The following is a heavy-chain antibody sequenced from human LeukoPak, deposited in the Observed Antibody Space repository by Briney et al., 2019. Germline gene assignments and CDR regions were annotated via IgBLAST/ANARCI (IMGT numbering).Heavy chain of an antibody. CDR2: IRYDGSNK. D-gene: IGHD3-22*01. Sequence: GSLRLSCAASGFTFSSYGMHWVRQAPGKGLEWVAFIRYDGSNKYYADSVKGRFTISRDNAKNSVFLQMNNLRVEDTAIYYCARRGYHDSSGYDYWGQGTPVTVSS. CDR3: ARRGYHDSSGYDY. V-gene: IGHV3-30*02. J-gene: IGHJ4*02. CDR1: GFTFSSYG.